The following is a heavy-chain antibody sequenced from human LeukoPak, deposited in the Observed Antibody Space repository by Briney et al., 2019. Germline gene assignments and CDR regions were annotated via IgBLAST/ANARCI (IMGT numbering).Heavy chain of an antibody. J-gene: IGHJ4*02. Sequence: PGGSLRLSCAASGFTFDDYTMHWVRQAPGKGLEWVSVISWDGGGTYYADSVKGRFTISRDNSKNTLYLQMNSLRAEDTAVYYCAKSSPNPTRWYPSFDYWGQGTLVTVSS. CDR2: ISWDGGGT. CDR3: AKSSPNPTRWYPSFDY. V-gene: IGHV3-43*01. D-gene: IGHD4-23*01. CDR1: GFTFDDYT.